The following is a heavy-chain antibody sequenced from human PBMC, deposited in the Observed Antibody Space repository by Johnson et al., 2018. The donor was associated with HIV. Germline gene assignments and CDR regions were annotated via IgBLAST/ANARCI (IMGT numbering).Heavy chain of an antibody. V-gene: IGHV3-20*04. CDR3: ARVQIAARWSDALHF. CDR2: INWNGGST. D-gene: IGHD6-6*01. Sequence: QLVESGGGVVRPGGSLRVSCAASGFTFDDYGMSWVRQAPGKGLEWVSGINWNGGSTGYADSVKGRFTIFRDNTKNSLYIQMSGLREEDTALYYCARVQIAARWSDALHFWGQGTKVTVSS. CDR1: GFTFDDYG. J-gene: IGHJ3*01.